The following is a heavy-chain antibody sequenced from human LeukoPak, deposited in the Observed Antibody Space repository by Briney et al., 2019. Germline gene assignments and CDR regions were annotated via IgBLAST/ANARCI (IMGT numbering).Heavy chain of an antibody. CDR1: GGSFSGYY. CDR3: ARGRRGSSSWYNY. V-gene: IGHV4-34*01. Sequence: PSETLSLTCAVYGGSFSGYYWNWIRQPPGKGLEWIGEINHSGSTNYNPSLKSRVTISVDTSKNQFSLKLSSVTAADTAVYYCARGRRGSSSWYNYWGQGTLVTVSS. D-gene: IGHD6-13*01. J-gene: IGHJ4*02. CDR2: INHSGST.